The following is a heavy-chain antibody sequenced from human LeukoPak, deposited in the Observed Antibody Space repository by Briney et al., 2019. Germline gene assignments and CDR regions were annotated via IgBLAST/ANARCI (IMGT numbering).Heavy chain of an antibody. CDR2: IKQAGSEN. Sequence: TGGSLRLSCAASGFIFSSYWMTWVRQAPGKGLEWVANIKQAGSENSYVDSVKGRFTISRDNSQNTLFLEMNSLRAEDMAVYYCARFSIGSMSYFDYWGQGTLVTVSS. J-gene: IGHJ4*02. CDR3: ARFSIGSMSYFDY. CDR1: GFIFSSYW. V-gene: IGHV3-7*03. D-gene: IGHD2/OR15-2a*01.